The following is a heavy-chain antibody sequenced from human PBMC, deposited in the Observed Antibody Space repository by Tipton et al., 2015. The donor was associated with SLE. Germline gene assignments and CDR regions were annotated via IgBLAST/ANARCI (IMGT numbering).Heavy chain of an antibody. V-gene: IGHV4-34*01. J-gene: IGHJ4*02. CDR3: AAEYYSSSWIHPIDF. D-gene: IGHD6-6*01. CDR1: GGSYSGYY. Sequence: TLSLTCAVYGGSYSGYYWSWFRQPPGKGLGGIGEINHSASPNYNPPLKSRVTISVDTSKNQFSLKLTSVTAADTAVYYCAAEYYSSSWIHPIDFWGQGMLVTVSS. CDR2: INHSASP.